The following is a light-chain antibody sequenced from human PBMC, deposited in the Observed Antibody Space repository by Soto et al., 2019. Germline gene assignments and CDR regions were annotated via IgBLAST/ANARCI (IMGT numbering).Light chain of an antibody. CDR3: FSYAGSPNWV. Sequence: QSVLTQPASVSGSPGQSITISCTGTSSDVGSYNLVSWYQQHPGKAPKLMIYEVSKRPSGVSNRFSGSKSGNTASLTISGLQAEDEADYYCFSYAGSPNWVFGGGTKLTVL. CDR1: SSDVGSYNL. J-gene: IGLJ3*02. CDR2: EVS. V-gene: IGLV2-23*02.